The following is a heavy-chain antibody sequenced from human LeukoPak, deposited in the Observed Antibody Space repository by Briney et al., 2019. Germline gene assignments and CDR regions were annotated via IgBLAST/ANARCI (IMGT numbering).Heavy chain of an antibody. CDR1: GFTFDDYA. CDR2: ISGDGGST. J-gene: IGHJ4*02. D-gene: IGHD3-3*01. CDR3: AREERTFGVVIDY. V-gene: IGHV3-43*02. Sequence: GGSLRLSCAASGFTFDDYAMHWVRQAPGKGLEWVSLISGDGGSTYYADSVKGRFTISRDNSKNTLYLQMNSLRAEDTAVYYCAREERTFGVVIDYWGQGTLVTVSS.